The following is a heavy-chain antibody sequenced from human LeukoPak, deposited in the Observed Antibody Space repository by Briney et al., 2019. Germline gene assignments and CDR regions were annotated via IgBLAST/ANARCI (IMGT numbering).Heavy chain of an antibody. D-gene: IGHD2-2*01. V-gene: IGHV4-59*01. Sequence: PSETLSLTCTVSGGSIRSYYWSWIRQPPGKGLEWIGYIYYSGSTNYNPSLKSRVTISVDTSKNQFSLKLSSVTAADTAVYYCAKDQMFGYCSSTSCYPGGFDFDYWGQGTLVTVSS. CDR2: IYYSGST. CDR3: AKDQMFGYCSSTSCYPGGFDFDY. CDR1: GGSIRSYY. J-gene: IGHJ4*02.